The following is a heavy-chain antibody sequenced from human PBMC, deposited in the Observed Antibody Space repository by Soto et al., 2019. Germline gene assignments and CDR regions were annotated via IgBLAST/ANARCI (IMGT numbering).Heavy chain of an antibody. Sequence: QVQLQESGPGLVKPSETLSLTCTVSGGSVSSGSYYWSWIRQPPGKGLEWIGYIYYSGSTNYNPSLKSLVTISVDTSKNQFTLKLSSVTAEDTAVYYCARGVVTAISRYFQHWGQGTLVTVSS. J-gene: IGHJ1*01. CDR2: IYYSGST. CDR1: GGSVSSGSYY. CDR3: ARGVVTAISRYFQH. D-gene: IGHD2-21*02. V-gene: IGHV4-61*01.